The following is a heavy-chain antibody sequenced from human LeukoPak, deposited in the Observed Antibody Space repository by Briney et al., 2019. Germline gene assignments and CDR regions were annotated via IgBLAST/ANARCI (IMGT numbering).Heavy chain of an antibody. CDR2: LSYNGKNY. CDR1: GFSFSKYA. J-gene: IGHJ4*02. CDR3: ARENYGEHYLDY. Sequence: QPEGSLRLSCAASGFSFSKYAMHWVRQAPGKGLEWVAVLSYNGKNYYYADSVKGRFTISRDNSKNTLYLQINSLKAEDTAVYYCARENYGEHYLDYWGQGTLVTVSS. D-gene: IGHD4-17*01. V-gene: IGHV3-30*01.